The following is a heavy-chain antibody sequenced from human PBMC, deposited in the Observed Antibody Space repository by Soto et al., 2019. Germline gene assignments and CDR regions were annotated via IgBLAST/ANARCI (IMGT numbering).Heavy chain of an antibody. CDR2: IYPTGST. D-gene: IGHD2-15*01. J-gene: IGHJ5*02. V-gene: IGHV4-38-2*01. CDR1: DYSISSGYY. Sequence: QVQLQESGPGLVKPSETLSLTCAVSDYSISSGYYWGWIRQPPGKGLEWVGSIYPTGSTYYNPSLKSRVTISVDTSKNHFSLKLTSVTAADTAVYYCARFTPGVGWFDPWGQGTLVTVSS. CDR3: ARFTPGVGWFDP.